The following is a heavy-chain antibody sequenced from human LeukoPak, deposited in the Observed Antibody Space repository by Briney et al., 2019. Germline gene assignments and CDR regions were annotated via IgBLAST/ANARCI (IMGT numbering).Heavy chain of an antibody. Sequence: PGGSLRLSCAATGFTFSSYGMHWVRQAPGKGLEWVAVIWYDGSNKYYADSVKGRFIISRDNSKNTLYLEMNSLRAEDTAVYYCAKENPYCSSTSCYAANYYYYMDVWGKGTTVTVSS. CDR2: IWYDGSNK. CDR3: AKENPYCSSTSCYAANYYYYMDV. D-gene: IGHD2-2*01. CDR1: GFTFSSYG. J-gene: IGHJ6*03. V-gene: IGHV3-33*06.